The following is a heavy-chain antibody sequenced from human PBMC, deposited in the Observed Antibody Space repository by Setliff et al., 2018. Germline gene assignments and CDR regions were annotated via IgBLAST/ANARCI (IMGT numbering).Heavy chain of an antibody. CDR2: INAGNGNT. V-gene: IGHV1-3*01. D-gene: IGHD2-2*01. CDR3: AREVLPLVREEAFYI. Sequence: ASVKVSCKASGYSFAKYALHWVRQAPGQRLEWMGWINAGNGNTKCSQNFQGRVTITKDTSASTAYVELSSLRSEDTAVYYCAREVLPLVREEAFYIWGQGTMVTVSS. J-gene: IGHJ3*02. CDR1: GYSFAKYA.